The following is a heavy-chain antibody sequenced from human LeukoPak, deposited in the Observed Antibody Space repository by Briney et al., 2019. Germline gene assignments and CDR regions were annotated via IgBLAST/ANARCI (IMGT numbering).Heavy chain of an antibody. J-gene: IGHJ4*02. CDR1: GGSVSSGSYY. D-gene: IGHD6-19*01. V-gene: IGHV4-61*01. CDR3: ARGPRSSDWYSIDY. CDR2: IYYSGDT. Sequence: SETLSLTCTVSGGSVSSGSYYWSWIRQPPGKGLEWIGYIYYSGDTNSNPSLKSRVTVSVDTSKNQFSLKLSSVTAADTAVYYCARGPRSSDWYSIDYWGRGTLVTVSS.